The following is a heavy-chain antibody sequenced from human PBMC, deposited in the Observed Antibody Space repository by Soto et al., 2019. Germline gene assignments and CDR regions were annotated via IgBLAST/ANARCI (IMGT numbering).Heavy chain of an antibody. J-gene: IGHJ5*02. CDR3: ARLGGSYRSWFEP. CDR1: GGSISSSSYY. Sequence: PSETLSLTCTVSGGSISSSSYYWGWIRQPPGKGLEWIGSIYYSGSTYYNPSLKSRVTISVDTSKNQFSLKLSSVTAADTAVYYCARLGGSYRSWFEPWGQGTLVTVS. D-gene: IGHD1-26*01. V-gene: IGHV4-39*01. CDR2: IYYSGST.